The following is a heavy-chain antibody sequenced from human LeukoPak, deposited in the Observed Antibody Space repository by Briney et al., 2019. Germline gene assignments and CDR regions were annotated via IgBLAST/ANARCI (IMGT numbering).Heavy chain of an antibody. V-gene: IGHV4-38-2*02. Sequence: SETLSPTCSVSGYSISSYYYWGWIRQPPGKGLEWIGSIYHSGITYYKPSLKSRVTISVDTSKNQFSLKLSSVTAADTAVYYCASTLAFGDDKWFEPWGQGTLVTVSS. D-gene: IGHD3-10*01. CDR2: IYHSGIT. J-gene: IGHJ5*02. CDR3: ASTLAFGDDKWFEP. CDR1: GYSISSYYY.